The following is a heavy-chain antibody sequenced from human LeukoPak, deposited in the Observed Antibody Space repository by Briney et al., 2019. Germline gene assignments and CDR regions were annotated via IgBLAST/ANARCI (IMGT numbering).Heavy chain of an antibody. J-gene: IGHJ4*02. CDR2: ITSSSTY. CDR3: ARDLYGSDDY. CDR1: GFTLSTSN. Sequence: GGSLRLSCAASGFTLSTSNTHWVRQAPGKGLEWVSSITSSSTYYADSVKGRFTISRDNARNSLYLQMNSLRAEDTAVYYCARDLYGSDDYWGQGTLVTVSS. D-gene: IGHD3-10*01. V-gene: IGHV3-21*04.